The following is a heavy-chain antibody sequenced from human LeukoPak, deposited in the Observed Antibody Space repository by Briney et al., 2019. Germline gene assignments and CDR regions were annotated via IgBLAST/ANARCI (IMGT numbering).Heavy chain of an antibody. Sequence: AGGSLRLSCAASGFTFSSYSMNWVRQAPGKGLEWVAVISYDGSNKYYADSVKGRFTISRDNSKNTLYLQMNCLRAEDTAVYYCARGSLWLQLDYWGQGTLVTVSS. CDR1: GFTFSSYS. J-gene: IGHJ4*02. D-gene: IGHD5-24*01. V-gene: IGHV3-30*03. CDR2: ISYDGSNK. CDR3: ARGSLWLQLDY.